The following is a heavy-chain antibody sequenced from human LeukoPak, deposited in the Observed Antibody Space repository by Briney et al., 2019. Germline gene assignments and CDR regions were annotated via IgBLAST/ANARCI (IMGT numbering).Heavy chain of an antibody. Sequence: PGGSLRLSCAASGFPFSNYWMTWVRQAPGKGPEWVANINQDVSETFHVDSVKGRFTISRDNAMNMLYLQMNSLRAEDTAVYYCAREKDIVVVPAAGALDAFDIWGQGTMVTVSS. J-gene: IGHJ3*02. CDR1: GFPFSNYW. CDR2: INQDVSET. V-gene: IGHV3-7*01. D-gene: IGHD2-2*01. CDR3: AREKDIVVVPAAGALDAFDI.